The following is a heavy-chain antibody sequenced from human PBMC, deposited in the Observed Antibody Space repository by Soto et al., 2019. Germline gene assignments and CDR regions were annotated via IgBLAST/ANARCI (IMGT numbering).Heavy chain of an antibody. J-gene: IGHJ6*02. Sequence: QVQLVESGGGVVQPGRSLRLSCAASGFTFSSYAMHWVRQAPGKGLEWVAVISYDGSNKYYADSVKGRFTISRDNSKNTLYLQMNSLRAQDTAVYHCARGSGYCISTSCYLDVWGQGTTVTVSS. CDR3: ARGSGYCISTSCYLDV. CDR1: GFTFSSYA. D-gene: IGHD2-2*01. V-gene: IGHV3-30-3*01. CDR2: ISYDGSNK.